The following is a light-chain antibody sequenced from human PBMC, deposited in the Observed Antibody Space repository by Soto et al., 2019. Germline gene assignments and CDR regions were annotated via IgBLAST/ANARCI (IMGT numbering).Light chain of an antibody. CDR2: DVS. Sequence: QSVLTQPASVSGSPGQSITISCTGTSSDVGFSNYIFWYQQHPGKAPKLIISDVSNRPSGVSNRFSGSKSANTASLTISGLQAEDEVDYYCSSFTGSDTDVFGSGTKVTAL. CDR3: SSFTGSDTDV. V-gene: IGLV2-14*03. CDR1: SSDVGFSNY. J-gene: IGLJ1*01.